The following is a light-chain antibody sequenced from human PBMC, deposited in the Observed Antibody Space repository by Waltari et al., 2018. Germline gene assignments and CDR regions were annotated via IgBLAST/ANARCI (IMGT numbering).Light chain of an antibody. J-gene: IGLJ3*02. Sequence: SALTQPTSVSGSPGQSVTISCTGTTNDLGSYNYVPWYQQHPGKAPHRIILDVTKRPSGVPDRLSGSKSGNTASLTISGLRAEDEAEYYCCSYAGSYTWVFGGGTKLTVV. V-gene: IGLV2-11*01. CDR1: TNDLGSYNY. CDR2: DVT. CDR3: CSYAGSYTWV.